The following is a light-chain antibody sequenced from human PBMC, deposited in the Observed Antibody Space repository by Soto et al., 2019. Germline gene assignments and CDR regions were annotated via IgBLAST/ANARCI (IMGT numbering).Light chain of an antibody. CDR3: QQYNYWPPWT. CDR1: QSVSNN. V-gene: IGKV3-15*01. Sequence: ILMTQSPATLSVSPGERATLSCRASQSVSNNLAWYQQKPGQAPRLLIYDASTRATGIPARFSGSGSGTEFTLTNSGLQSEDFAVYYCQQYNYWPPWTFGQGTKVEIK. J-gene: IGKJ1*01. CDR2: DAS.